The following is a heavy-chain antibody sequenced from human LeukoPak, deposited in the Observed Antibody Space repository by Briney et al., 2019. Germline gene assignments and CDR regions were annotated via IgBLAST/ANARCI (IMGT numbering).Heavy chain of an antibody. V-gene: IGHV7-4-1*02. J-gene: IGHJ4*02. D-gene: IGHD3-16*02. CDR2: IHPSTGNP. CDR1: GYTFTNYA. CDR3: ARAFQSLGGLSLPDY. Sequence: ASVKVSCKASGYTFTNYAMNWVRQAPGQGLEWMGWIHPSTGNPAYAQGFTGRFVFSLDTSVSTTYMEISSLKAEDTAVYFCARAFQSLGGLSLPDYWGQGTLVTVSS.